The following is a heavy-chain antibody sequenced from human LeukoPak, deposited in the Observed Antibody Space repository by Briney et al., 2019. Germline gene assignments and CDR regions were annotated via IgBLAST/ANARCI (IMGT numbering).Heavy chain of an antibody. CDR1: GVSISSGSYY. Sequence: SETLSLTCTVSGVSISSGSYYWSWIRQPAGKGLEWIGRIYTSGSTNYNPSLKSRVTISVDTSKNQFSLKLSSVTAADTAVYYCARSNCGPCVGHFDYWGQGTLVTVSS. J-gene: IGHJ4*02. V-gene: IGHV4-61*02. CDR2: IYTSGST. D-gene: IGHD2-21*01. CDR3: ARSNCGPCVGHFDY.